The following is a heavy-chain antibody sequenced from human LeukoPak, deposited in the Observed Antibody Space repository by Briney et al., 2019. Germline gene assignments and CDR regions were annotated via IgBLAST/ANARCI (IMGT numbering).Heavy chain of an antibody. V-gene: IGHV3-7*01. D-gene: IGHD2-2*01. CDR3: ATSGGFVLPNAITGNWYMDV. J-gene: IGHJ6*03. Sequence: GGSLRLSCAASGFMFSKYWMSWVRQAPGKGLEWVANIKQDGSERYYLDSVKGRFTISRDNAKNSLFLHMDSLRAEDTAVYFCATSGGFVLPNAITGNWYMDVWGRGTTVTVSS. CDR1: GFMFSKYW. CDR2: IKQDGSER.